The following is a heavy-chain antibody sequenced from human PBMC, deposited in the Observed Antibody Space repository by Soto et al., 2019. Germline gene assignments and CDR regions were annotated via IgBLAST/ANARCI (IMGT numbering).Heavy chain of an antibody. Sequence: GGSVRLSCSTSWFTFGDYPIACVRQAPWKGLEWLTFIRSKAYGESAEYRASVRGRFTISGDDSKCISYLEMNNLNTGDTAVYYCATSPAKLRYYFEYWGQGTQVTFSS. D-gene: IGHD4-17*01. V-gene: IGHV3-49*04. CDR2: IRSKAYGESA. J-gene: IGHJ4*02. CDR1: WFTFGDYP. CDR3: ATSPAKLRYYFEY.